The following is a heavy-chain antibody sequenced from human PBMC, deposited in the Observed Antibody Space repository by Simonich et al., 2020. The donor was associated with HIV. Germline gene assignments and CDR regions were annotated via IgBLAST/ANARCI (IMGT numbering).Heavy chain of an antibody. CDR1: GYSISSGYY. Sequence: QVQLQESGPGLVKPSETLSLTCAVSGYSISSGYYWGGIRQPPGTGLEWIGSIYHRGRTYYNPSLKRRVTISVETSKNQFSLKLSTVTAADTAVYYGARVGLRIAAAGTVVGFDYWGQGTLVTVSS. D-gene: IGHD6-13*01. J-gene: IGHJ4*02. CDR3: ARVGLRIAAAGTVVGFDY. V-gene: IGHV4-38-2*01. CDR2: IYHRGRT.